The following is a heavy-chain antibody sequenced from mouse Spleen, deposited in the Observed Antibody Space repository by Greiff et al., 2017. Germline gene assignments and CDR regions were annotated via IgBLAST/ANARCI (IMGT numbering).Heavy chain of an antibody. D-gene: IGHD4-1*01. Sequence: VQLQQSGAELVRPGASVKLSCTASGFNIKDDYMHWVKQRPEQGLEWIGWIDPEDGDTEYASKFQGKATITADTSSNTAYLQLSSLTSEDTAVYYCTTAGTFGFAYWGQGTLVTVSA. V-gene: IGHV14-4*01. CDR3: TTAGTFGFAY. J-gene: IGHJ3*01. CDR1: GFNIKDDY. CDR2: IDPEDGDT.